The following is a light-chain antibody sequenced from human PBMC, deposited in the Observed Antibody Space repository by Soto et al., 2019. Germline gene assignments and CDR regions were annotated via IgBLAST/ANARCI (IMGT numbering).Light chain of an antibody. CDR3: QQRSNWPPVT. CDR2: DAS. Sequence: EIALTQSPATLSLSPGERATLSCRASQSVSSYLAWYQQKPSQAPRLLIYDASNRATGIPARFSGSGSGTDFTLTISSLEPEDFAIYYCQQRSNWPPVTFGGGTKVEIK. CDR1: QSVSSY. V-gene: IGKV3-11*01. J-gene: IGKJ4*01.